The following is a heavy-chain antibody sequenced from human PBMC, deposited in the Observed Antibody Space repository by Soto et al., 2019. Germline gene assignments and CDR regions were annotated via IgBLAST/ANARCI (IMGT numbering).Heavy chain of an antibody. V-gene: IGHV4-59*01. CDR2: IHYSGST. Sequence: QVQLQESGPGLVKPSETLSLTCTVSGGSISSYYWSWIRQSPGKGLEWIGYIHYSGSTKSNPSLKSRVTLSVDSSRNQVSLQLSSVTAADSAVYFCARARYQLLHPYYYCMDVWGQGTTVTVSS. D-gene: IGHD2-2*01. CDR1: GGSISSYY. J-gene: IGHJ6*02. CDR3: ARARYQLLHPYYYCMDV.